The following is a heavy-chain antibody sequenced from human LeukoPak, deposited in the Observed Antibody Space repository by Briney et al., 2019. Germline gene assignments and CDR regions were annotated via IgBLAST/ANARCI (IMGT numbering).Heavy chain of an antibody. J-gene: IGHJ4*02. V-gene: IGHV3-9*01. Sequence: GGSLRLSCAASGFTFDDYAMHWVRQAPGKGLEWVSGISWNSGSIGYADSVKGRFTISRDNAKNSLYLQMNSLRAEDTAVYYCASCIAAAGYSDYWGQGTLVTVSS. CDR3: ASCIAAAGYSDY. D-gene: IGHD6-13*01. CDR2: ISWNSGSI. CDR1: GFTFDDYA.